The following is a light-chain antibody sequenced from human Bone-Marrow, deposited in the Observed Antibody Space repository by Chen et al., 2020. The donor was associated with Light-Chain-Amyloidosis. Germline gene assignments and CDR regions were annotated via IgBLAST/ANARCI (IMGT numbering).Light chain of an antibody. J-gene: IGLJ1*01. V-gene: IGLV2-14*01. Sequence: QSALTQPSSVSGTPVQSIPNSCPGTRCDVGGDNHVSWYQQQPDKAPKLMIYEVTHRPSWVPDRFSGSKSDDTASLTISGLQTEDEDDYFCSSYTITSTLVFGSGTRVTVL. CDR3: SSYTITSTLV. CDR2: EVT. CDR1: RCDVGGDNH.